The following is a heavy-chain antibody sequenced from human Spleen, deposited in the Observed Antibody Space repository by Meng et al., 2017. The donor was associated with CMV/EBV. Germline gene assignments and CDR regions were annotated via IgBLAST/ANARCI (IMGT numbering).Heavy chain of an antibody. D-gene: IGHD4-11*01. CDR3: ARGEYSNYHQYYYAMDV. CDR1: GFTFSDYY. J-gene: IGHJ6*02. Sequence: GESLKISCAASGFTFSDYYMSWIRQAPGKGLEWVSYISSSGSTIYYADSVKGRFTISRDNAKNSLYLQMNSLRAEDTAVYYCARGEYSNYHQYYYAMDVWGQGTTVTVSS. V-gene: IGHV3-11*01. CDR2: ISSSGSTI.